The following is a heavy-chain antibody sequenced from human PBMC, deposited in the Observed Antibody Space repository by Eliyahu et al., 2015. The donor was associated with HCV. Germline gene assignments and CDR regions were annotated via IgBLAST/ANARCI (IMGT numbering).Heavy chain of an antibody. Sequence: QLQLQESGPGLVKPSETLSLTCTVSGGSISSSSYYWGWIRQPPGKGAGVVWGFHFWWGTDPNPSLKSRVTISVDTSKNQFSLKLSSVTAADTAVYYCARRAIVVVPAAIDPWGQGTLVTVSS. D-gene: IGHD2-2*01. CDR3: ARRAIVVVPAAIDP. CDR1: GGSISSSSYY. CDR2: HFWWGT. J-gene: IGHJ5*02. V-gene: IGHV4-39*01.